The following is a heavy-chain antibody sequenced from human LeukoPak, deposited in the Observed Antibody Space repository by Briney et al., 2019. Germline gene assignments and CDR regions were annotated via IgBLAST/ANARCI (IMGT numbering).Heavy chain of an antibody. V-gene: IGHV4-59*03. CDR2: NHYSGGT. CDR1: GASITNYY. CDR3: ATAPKYYYLDG. Sequence: PSETLSLTCSVSGASITNYYLTWVRRSPGKGLECIGYNHYSGGTNYTPSLKSRVTILIDATKNQFSLRLTSVTAADTAVYYCATAPKYYYLDGWGKGTTVTVSS. J-gene: IGHJ6*03.